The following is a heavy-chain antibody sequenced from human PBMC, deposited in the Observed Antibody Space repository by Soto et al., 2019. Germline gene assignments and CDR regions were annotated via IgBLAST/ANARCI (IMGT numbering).Heavy chain of an antibody. D-gene: IGHD1-26*01. Sequence: ASVKVSCKASGYTFTGYYMHWVRQAPGQGLEWMGWINPDSGGTNYAQKFQGRVTMTRDTSISTAYMELSRLRSDDTAVYYCARAPRIVGATTDLDSWGQGTLVTVSS. CDR2: INPDSGGT. CDR3: ARAPRIVGATTDLDS. V-gene: IGHV1-2*02. CDR1: GYTFTGYY. J-gene: IGHJ4*02.